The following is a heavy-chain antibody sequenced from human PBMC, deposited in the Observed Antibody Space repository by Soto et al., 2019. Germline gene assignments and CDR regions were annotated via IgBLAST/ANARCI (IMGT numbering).Heavy chain of an antibody. CDR3: AKTGVSVVRGVPQGFDY. Sequence: EVQLLESGGGLVLPGGSLRLSCAGSGFTPTTTPLSWVRQPPGKGLEWVTTISGTASRTYYVDSVKGRFFISRDNSKSTLYLQMNSLRPEDTAVYYCAKTGVSVVRGVPQGFDYWGQGTLVTVSS. J-gene: IGHJ4*02. D-gene: IGHD3-10*01. CDR2: ISGTASRT. CDR1: GFTPTTTP. V-gene: IGHV3-23*01.